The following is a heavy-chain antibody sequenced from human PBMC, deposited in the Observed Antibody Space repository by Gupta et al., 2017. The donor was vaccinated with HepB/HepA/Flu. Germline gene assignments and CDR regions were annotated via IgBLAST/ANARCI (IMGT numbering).Heavy chain of an antibody. V-gene: IGHV3-9*01. J-gene: IGHJ4*02. D-gene: IGHD6-19*01. CDR1: TRTFSDFG. CDR3: VKDTGGWESPS. CDR2: ITGSGGDI. Sequence: EVQLVESGGGLVQPGRSLRLSCVVSTRTFSDFGMHWVRQAPGKGLEWVSGITGSGGDIGDAASVKGRFSISRENVKNSVYLQMNSLXIXDTAFYXWVKDTGGWESPSWGQGIPVHVSS.